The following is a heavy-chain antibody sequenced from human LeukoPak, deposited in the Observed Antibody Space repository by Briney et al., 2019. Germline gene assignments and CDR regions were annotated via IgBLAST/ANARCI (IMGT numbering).Heavy chain of an antibody. Sequence: SSETLSLTCTVSGGSISSSSYYWGWIRQPPGKGLEWIGSIYYSGSTYYNPSLKSRVTISVDTSKNQFSLKLSSVTAADTAVYYCARRVNYDILVIWFDPWGQGTLVTVSS. D-gene: IGHD3-9*01. CDR1: GGSISSSSYY. CDR3: ARRVNYDILVIWFDP. J-gene: IGHJ5*02. CDR2: IYYSGST. V-gene: IGHV4-39*01.